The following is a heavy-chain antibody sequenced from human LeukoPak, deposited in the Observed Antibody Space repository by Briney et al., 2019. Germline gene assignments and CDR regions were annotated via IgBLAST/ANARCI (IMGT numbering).Heavy chain of an antibody. CDR3: AKGPAPYCSGGSCYSPHWYFDL. Sequence: PGGSLRLSCAASGFTLSSYAMSWVRQAPGKGLEWVSGISGSGDSTYYADSVKGRFTISRDNSKNTLYLQMNSLRAEDTAVYYCAKGPAPYCSGGSCYSPHWYFDLWGRGTLVTVSS. CDR2: ISGSGDST. D-gene: IGHD2-15*01. V-gene: IGHV3-23*01. CDR1: GFTLSSYA. J-gene: IGHJ2*01.